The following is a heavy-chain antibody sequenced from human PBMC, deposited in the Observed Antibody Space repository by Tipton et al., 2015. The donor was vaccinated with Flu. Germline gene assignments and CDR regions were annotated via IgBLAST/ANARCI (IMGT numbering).Heavy chain of an antibody. J-gene: IGHJ3*02. D-gene: IGHD5-18*01. CDR1: GGSISSYY. V-gene: IGHV4-59*07. CDR2: IYYSGST. CDR3: AIGYSYGGGHAFDI. Sequence: TLSLTCTVSGGSISSYYWSWIRQPPGKGLEWIGYIYYSGSTNYNPSLKSRVTISVDTSKNQFSLKLSSVTAADTAVYYCAIGYSYGGGHAFDIWGQGTMVTVSS.